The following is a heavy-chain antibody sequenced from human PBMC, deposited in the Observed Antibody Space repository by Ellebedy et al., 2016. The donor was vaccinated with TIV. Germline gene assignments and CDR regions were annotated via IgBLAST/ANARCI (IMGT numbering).Heavy chain of an antibody. CDR2: LYYSGST. CDR1: GGSVSSGSYY. Sequence: GSLRLSXTVSGGSVSSGSYYWSWMRQPPGKGLEWIGYLYYSGSTNYNPSLKSRVTISVDTSKNQFSLKLSSVTAADTAVYYCARGRLLWGSYRLDYWGQGTLVTVSS. CDR3: ARGRLLWGSYRLDY. D-gene: IGHD3-16*02. J-gene: IGHJ4*02. V-gene: IGHV4-61*01.